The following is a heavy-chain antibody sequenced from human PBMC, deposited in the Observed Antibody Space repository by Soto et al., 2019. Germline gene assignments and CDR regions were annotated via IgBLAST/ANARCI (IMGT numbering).Heavy chain of an antibody. CDR3: ARDPDSSGWYRFDY. CDR1: GFTFISYA. V-gene: IGHV3-30*04. J-gene: IGHJ4*02. D-gene: IGHD6-19*01. Sequence: SLRLSCAAFGFTFISYAMHWVRQSPGKGLEWVAVISDDRSNKYYADSVKGRFTISRDNSKNTLYLQMNSLRAEDTAVYYCARDPDSSGWYRFDYWGRGTLVTVSS. CDR2: ISDDRSNK.